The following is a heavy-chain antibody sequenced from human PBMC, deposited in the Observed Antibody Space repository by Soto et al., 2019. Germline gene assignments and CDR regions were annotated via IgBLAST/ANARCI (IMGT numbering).Heavy chain of an antibody. CDR3: ARTFYGGLFDY. Sequence: SETLSLTCTVSGGSISSYYWSWIRQPPGKGLEWIGYIYYSGSTNYNPSLKSRVTISVDTSKNQFSLKLSSVTAADTAVYYCARTFYGGLFDYWGQGILVTVSS. D-gene: IGHD4-17*01. J-gene: IGHJ4*02. CDR2: IYYSGST. V-gene: IGHV4-59*01. CDR1: GGSISSYY.